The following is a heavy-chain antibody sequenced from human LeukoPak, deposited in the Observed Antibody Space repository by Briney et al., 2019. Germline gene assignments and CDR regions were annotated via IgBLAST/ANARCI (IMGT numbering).Heavy chain of an antibody. Sequence: GGSLRLSCAASGFTFSSYAMHWVRQAPGKGLEWVAVISYDGSNKYYADSVKGRFTISRDNSKNTLYLQMNSLRAEDTAVYYCARDLYSTTPMTTVTNWFDPWGQGTLVTVSS. J-gene: IGHJ5*02. CDR2: ISYDGSNK. V-gene: IGHV3-30-3*01. D-gene: IGHD4-17*01. CDR1: GFTFSSYA. CDR3: ARDLYSTTPMTTVTNWFDP.